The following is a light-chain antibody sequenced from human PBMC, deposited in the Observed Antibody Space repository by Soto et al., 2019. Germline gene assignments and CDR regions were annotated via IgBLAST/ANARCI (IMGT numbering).Light chain of an antibody. CDR1: SSDVGGNNY. V-gene: IGLV2-14*01. Sequence: QSALTQPASVSGSPGQSITISSTGTSSDVGGNNYVSWYQQHPGKATKLMIYDFSNRPSGVSNRFSASKSGNTASQTISGLRAEDKADYYCSTYTTINTRVFGGGTKLT. J-gene: IGLJ2*01. CDR2: DFS. CDR3: STYTTINTRV.